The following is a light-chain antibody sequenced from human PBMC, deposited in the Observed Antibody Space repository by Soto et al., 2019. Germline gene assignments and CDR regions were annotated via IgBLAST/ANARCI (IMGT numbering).Light chain of an antibody. V-gene: IGKV3-20*01. CDR2: GAS. CDR3: QQYGSSPWT. J-gene: IGKJ1*01. CDR1: ASVASNY. Sequence: EIVLTQSPGTLSLSPGETATLSCRASASVASNYLAWYQQKPGQAPRLLVYGASTRATGIPDRFSGSGYGPDFTLSITILQPEDCAVYFCQQYGSSPWTSGQGTKVEIK.